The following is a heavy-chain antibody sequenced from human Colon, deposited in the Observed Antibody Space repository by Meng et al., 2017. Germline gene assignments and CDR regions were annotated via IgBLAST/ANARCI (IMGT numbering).Heavy chain of an antibody. CDR3: ARESGGSPFDY. D-gene: IGHD2-15*01. Sequence: GSLRLSCTVSGGSISSYYWSWIRQPPGKGLEWIGYIYYSGSTNYNPSLKSRVTISVDTSKNQFSLKLSSVTAADTAVYYCARESGGSPFDYWGQGTLVTVSS. CDR1: GGSISSYY. J-gene: IGHJ4*02. V-gene: IGHV4-59*01. CDR2: IYYSGST.